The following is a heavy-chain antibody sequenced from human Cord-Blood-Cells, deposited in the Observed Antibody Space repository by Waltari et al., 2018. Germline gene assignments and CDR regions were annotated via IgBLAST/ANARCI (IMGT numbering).Heavy chain of an antibody. CDR2: INHSGST. V-gene: IGHV4-34*01. CDR1: GGSFSGYY. Sequence: QVQLQQWGAGLLKPSETLSLTCAVYGGSFSGYYWSWIRKPPGKGLEWIGEINHSGSTNYNPSLKSRVTISVDTSKNQFSLKLSSVTAADTAVYYCARGEGYCSSTSCYYFDYWGQGTLVTVSS. D-gene: IGHD2-2*01. CDR3: ARGEGYCSSTSCYYFDY. J-gene: IGHJ4*02.